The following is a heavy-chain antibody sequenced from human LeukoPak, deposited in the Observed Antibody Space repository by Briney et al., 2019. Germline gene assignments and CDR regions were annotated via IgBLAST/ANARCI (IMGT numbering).Heavy chain of an antibody. V-gene: IGHV1-2*02. CDR1: GYTFTNYD. J-gene: IGHJ4*02. CDR2: INPNSGGT. D-gene: IGHD5-18*01. Sequence: ASVKVSCKTSGYTFTNYDINWVRQAPGQGLEWMGWINPNSGGTNYAQKFQGRVTMTRDTSISTAYMELSRLRSDDTAVYYCARVLRGYSYGYPVGYWGQGTLVTVSS. CDR3: ARVLRGYSYGYPVGY.